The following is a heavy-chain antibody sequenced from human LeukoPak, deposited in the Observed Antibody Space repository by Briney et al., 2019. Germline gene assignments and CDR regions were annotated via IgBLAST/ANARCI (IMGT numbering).Heavy chain of an antibody. CDR1: GFSVSGIY. Sequence: GGSLRLSCTASGFSVSGIYMSWVRQAPGKGLEWVSMIYSGGNTYYDDSVKGRFTLSRDNSMNTLYLQMNSLRAEDTAKYYCARGLQAGNYFDSWGQGTLVTVSS. CDR2: IYSGGNT. J-gene: IGHJ4*02. D-gene: IGHD2-21*01. CDR3: ARGLQAGNYFDS. V-gene: IGHV3-53*01.